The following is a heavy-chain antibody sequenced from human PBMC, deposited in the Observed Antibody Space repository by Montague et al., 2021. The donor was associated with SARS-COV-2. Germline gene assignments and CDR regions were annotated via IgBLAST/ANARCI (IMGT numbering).Heavy chain of an antibody. CDR2: IYYIGST. CDR3: ARAFIAAAGTTSFDY. J-gene: IGHJ4*02. Sequence: SETLSLTYTVSGGSISSSSYFWGWIRQPPGKGLEWIGSIYYIGSTYYNPSLKRRVTISVNTSKNQFSLKLSSVTAADTAVYYCARAFIAAAGTTSFDYWGQGTLVTVSS. D-gene: IGHD6-13*01. CDR1: GGSISSSSYF. V-gene: IGHV4-39*01.